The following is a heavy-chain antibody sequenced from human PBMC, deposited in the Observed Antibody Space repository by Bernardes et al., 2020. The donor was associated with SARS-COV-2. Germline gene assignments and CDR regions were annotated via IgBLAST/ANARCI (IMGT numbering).Heavy chain of an antibody. CDR3: TRSVGATSSTDS. D-gene: IGHD6-6*01. V-gene: IGHV4-61*01. CDR2: VHSSGGT. CDR1: GGSVNSGHYF. J-gene: IGHJ2*01. Sequence: SETLSLTCTVSGGSVNSGHYFWTWIRQPPGEALEWIGYVHSSGGTNFNPSLKSRVTISLDTSQNLFSLRLTSVTAADTAVYYCTRSVGATSSTDSWGRGTLVTVSS.